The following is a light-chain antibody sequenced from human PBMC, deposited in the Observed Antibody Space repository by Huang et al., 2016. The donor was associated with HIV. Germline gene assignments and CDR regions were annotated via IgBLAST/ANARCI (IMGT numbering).Light chain of an antibody. CDR3: QQYNSYSGT. J-gene: IGKJ1*01. V-gene: IGKV1-5*03. CDR2: KAS. CDR1: QSISSW. Sequence: DIQMTQSPSTLSASVGDRVTITCRASQSISSWLAWYQQKPGKAPKLLIYKASSLESGGPSKFSGSGAGTEFTLTISSLQPNDFATYYCQQYNSYSGTFGQETKVEIK.